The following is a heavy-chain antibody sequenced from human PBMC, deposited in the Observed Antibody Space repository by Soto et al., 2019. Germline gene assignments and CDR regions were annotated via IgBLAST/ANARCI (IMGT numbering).Heavy chain of an antibody. CDR3: ARGLSSPSAAGV. V-gene: IGHV4-39*01. CDR2: VHDTGTT. CDR1: GGSVSSGGNY. J-gene: IGHJ4*02. D-gene: IGHD6-6*01. Sequence: QLQLQESGPGLVKPSETLSLTCAVSGGSVSSGGNYWGWIRQSPGKGLEWIGSVHDTGTTHYNPSLTSRVTISVDTSKNQCSLNVNSVTAADTAVYYCARGLSSPSAAGVWGQGNLVTVSS.